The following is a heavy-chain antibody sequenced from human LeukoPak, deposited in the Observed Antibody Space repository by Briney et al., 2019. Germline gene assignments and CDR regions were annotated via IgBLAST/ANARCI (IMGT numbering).Heavy chain of an antibody. CDR2: INHSGST. Sequence: SETLSLTCAVYGGSFSGYYWSWIRRPPGKGLEWIGEINHSGSTNYNPSLKSRVTISVDTSKNQFSLKLSSVTAADTAVYYCARGPTSDTAMVRNWFDPWGQGTLVTVSS. CDR1: GGSFSGYY. D-gene: IGHD5-18*01. V-gene: IGHV4-34*01. J-gene: IGHJ5*02. CDR3: ARGPTSDTAMVRNWFDP.